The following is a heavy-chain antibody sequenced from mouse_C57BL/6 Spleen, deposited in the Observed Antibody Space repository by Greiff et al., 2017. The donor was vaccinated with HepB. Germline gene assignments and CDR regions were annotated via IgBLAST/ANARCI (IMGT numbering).Heavy chain of an antibody. CDR3: ARSKNYYGNDDDWYFDV. J-gene: IGHJ1*03. D-gene: IGHD2-2*01. V-gene: IGHV1-55*01. CDR1: GYTFTSYW. Sequence: QVQLQQPGAELVKPGASVKMSCKASGYTFTSYWITWVKQRPGQGLEWIGDIYPGSGSTNYNEKFKSKATLTVDTSSSTAYMQLSSLTSEDSAVYYCARSKNYYGNDDDWYFDVWGTGTTVTVSS. CDR2: IYPGSGST.